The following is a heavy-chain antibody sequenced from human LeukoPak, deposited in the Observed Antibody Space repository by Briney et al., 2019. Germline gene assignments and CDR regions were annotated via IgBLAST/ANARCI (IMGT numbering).Heavy chain of an antibody. J-gene: IGHJ6*03. D-gene: IGHD5-12*01. CDR2: IRYDGSNK. Sequence: PGGSLRLSGAASGFTFSSYGMYWVRQAPGKGLKWVAFIRYDGSNKYYADSVKGRFTVSRDNSKNTLYLQMKSLRAEDTAVYYCAKGGGYEAQYYYYYLDVWGKGTTVTISS. CDR3: AKGGGYEAQYYYYYLDV. V-gene: IGHV3-30*02. CDR1: GFTFSSYG.